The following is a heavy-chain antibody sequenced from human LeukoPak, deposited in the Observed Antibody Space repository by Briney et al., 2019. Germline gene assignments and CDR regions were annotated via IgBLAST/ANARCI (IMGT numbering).Heavy chain of an antibody. CDR3: AREPSGGSYFRDY. J-gene: IGHJ4*02. V-gene: IGHV3-21*01. CDR1: GFTFSNAW. D-gene: IGHD1-26*01. CDR2: ISSSSSYI. Sequence: GGSLRLSCAASGFTFSNAWMSWIRQAPGKGLEWVSSISSSSSYIYYADSVKGRFTISRDNAKNSLYLQMNSLRAEDTAVYYCAREPSGGSYFRDYWGQGALVTVSS.